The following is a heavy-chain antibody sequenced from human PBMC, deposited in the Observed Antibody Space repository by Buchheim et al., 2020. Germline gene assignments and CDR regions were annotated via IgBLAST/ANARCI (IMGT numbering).Heavy chain of an antibody. CDR1: GFSLSTSGMC. V-gene: IGHV2-70*01. CDR2: IDWDDDK. D-gene: IGHD3-3*01. Sequence: QVTLRESGPALVKPTQTLTLTCTFSGFSLSTSGMCVSWIRHPPGNALEWLALIDWDDDKYYSTSLKTRLTISKDTSKNQVALTMTNMDPVDTATYYCARIRGGVLRFLEWLSVAYYYYYYMDVWGKGTT. J-gene: IGHJ6*03. CDR3: ARIRGGVLRFLEWLSVAYYYYYYMDV.